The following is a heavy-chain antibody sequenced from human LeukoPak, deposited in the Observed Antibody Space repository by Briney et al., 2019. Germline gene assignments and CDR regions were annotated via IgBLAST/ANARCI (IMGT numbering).Heavy chain of an antibody. CDR1: GFTFSSHA. Sequence: GGSLRLSCAASGFTFSSHAITWVRQAPGKGPEWVSSISGTGASTYYADSVEGRFTISRDSSKNTIYLQMNSLRAEDTAVYYCARYVGKHSYGYSDLDYWGQGILVTVSS. J-gene: IGHJ4*02. V-gene: IGHV3-23*01. D-gene: IGHD5-18*01. CDR3: ARYVGKHSYGYSDLDY. CDR2: ISGTGAST.